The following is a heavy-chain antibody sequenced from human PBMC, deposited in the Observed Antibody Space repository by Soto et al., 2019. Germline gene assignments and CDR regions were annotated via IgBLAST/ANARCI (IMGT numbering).Heavy chain of an antibody. CDR2: ISGDSNYI. D-gene: IGHD3-22*01. V-gene: IGHV3-21*06. J-gene: IGHJ3*01. CDR1: GFNFGPYS. Sequence: PGGSLRLSCVASGFNFGPYSMNWVRQTPGKGLEWVSYISGDSNYIYYADSVKGRFTISRDNAKNSLYLQMNSPRAEDTALYYCAKVVDRSGYSRPPFDFWGQGTMVTVSS. CDR3: AKVVDRSGYSRPPFDF.